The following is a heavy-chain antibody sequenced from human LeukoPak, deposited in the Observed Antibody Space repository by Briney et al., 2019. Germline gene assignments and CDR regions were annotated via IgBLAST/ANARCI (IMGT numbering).Heavy chain of an antibody. V-gene: IGHV4-39*01. CDR2: MYYSGST. D-gene: IGHD1-26*01. CDR1: GGSISSSNYY. CDR3: ARVGATNYYHYYYMDV. Sequence: SETLSLTCAVSGGSISSSNYYWGWIRQPPGKGLEWLGSMYYSGSTYYNPSLKSRVTMSVDTSKNQFSLKLSSVTAADTAVYYCARVGATNYYHYYYMDVWGKGTTVTVSS. J-gene: IGHJ6*03.